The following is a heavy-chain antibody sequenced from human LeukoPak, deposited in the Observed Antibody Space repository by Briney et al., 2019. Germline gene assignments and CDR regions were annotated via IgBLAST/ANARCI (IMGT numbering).Heavy chain of an antibody. CDR2: IYYSGST. CDR1: GGSISSGGYY. D-gene: IGHD3-16*02. Sequence: SQTLSLTCTVSGGSISSGGYYWSWIRQPPGKGLEWIGYIYYSGSTYYNPSLKSRVTISVATSKNQFYLKLSSVTAADTAVYYCARGVLSLANFDYWGQGTLVTVSS. V-gene: IGHV4-30-4*01. CDR3: ARGVLSLANFDY. J-gene: IGHJ4*02.